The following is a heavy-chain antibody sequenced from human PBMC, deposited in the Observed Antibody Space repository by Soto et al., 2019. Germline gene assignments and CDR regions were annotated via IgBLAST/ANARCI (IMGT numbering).Heavy chain of an antibody. CDR3: ARVRSSSWNDAFDI. CDR1: GFTFSDYY. Sequence: QVQLVESGGGLVKPGGSLRLSCAASGFTFSDYYMSWIRQAPGKGLEWVSYISSSSSYTNYADSVKGRFTISRDNAKNSLYLQMNSLRAEDTAVYYCARVRSSSWNDAFDIWGQGTMVTVSS. V-gene: IGHV3-11*05. J-gene: IGHJ3*02. CDR2: ISSSSSYT. D-gene: IGHD6-13*01.